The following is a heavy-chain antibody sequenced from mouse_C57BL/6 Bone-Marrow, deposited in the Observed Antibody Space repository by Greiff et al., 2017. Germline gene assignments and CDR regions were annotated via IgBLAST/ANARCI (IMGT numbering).Heavy chain of an antibody. D-gene: IGHD2-2*01. CDR1: GYAFSSSW. Sequence: QVQLQQSGPELVKPGASVKISCKASGYAFSSSWMNWVKQRPGKGLEWIGRIYPGDGDTNYNGKFKGKATLTADKSSSTAYMQLSSLTSEDSAVYFCARPLIYYGYLDYWGQGTTLTVSS. CDR3: ARPLIYYGYLDY. CDR2: IYPGDGDT. J-gene: IGHJ2*01. V-gene: IGHV1-82*01.